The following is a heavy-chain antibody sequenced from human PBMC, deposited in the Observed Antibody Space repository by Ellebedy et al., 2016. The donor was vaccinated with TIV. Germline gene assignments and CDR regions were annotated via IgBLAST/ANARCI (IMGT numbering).Heavy chain of an antibody. CDR2: IYYSGST. V-gene: IGHV4-59*01. CDR1: GGSISSYY. CDR3: ARDRAIAVAGRALYYYGMDV. J-gene: IGHJ6*02. Sequence: SETLSLTXTVSGGSISSYYWSWIRQPPGKGLEWIGYIYYSGSTNYNPSLKSRVTISVDTSKNQFSLKLSSVTAADTAVYYCARDRAIAVAGRALYYYGMDVWGQGTTVTVSS. D-gene: IGHD6-19*01.